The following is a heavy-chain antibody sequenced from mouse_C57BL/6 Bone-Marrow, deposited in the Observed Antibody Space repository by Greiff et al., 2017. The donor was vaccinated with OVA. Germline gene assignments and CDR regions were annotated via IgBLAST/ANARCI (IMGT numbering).Heavy chain of an antibody. Sequence: EVMLVESVAELVRPGASVKLSCTASGFTIKNTYMHWVKQRPEQGLEWIGRIDPANGNTKYAPKFQGKATITADTSSNTAYLQLSSLTSEDTAIYYCAGWLLRYAMDDWGQGTSVTVSS. CDR2: IDPANGNT. V-gene: IGHV14-3*01. CDR3: AGWLLRYAMDD. CDR1: GFTIKNTY. D-gene: IGHD2-3*01. J-gene: IGHJ4*01.